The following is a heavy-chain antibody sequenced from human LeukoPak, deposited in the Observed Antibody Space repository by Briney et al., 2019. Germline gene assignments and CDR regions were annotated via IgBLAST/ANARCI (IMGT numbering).Heavy chain of an antibody. CDR1: GFTFSNAW. J-gene: IGHJ4*02. CDR2: IYSGGST. Sequence: PGGSLRLSCAASGFTFSNAWMSWVRQAPGKGLEWVSVIYSGGSTYYADSVKGRFTISSDNSKNTPYLQMNSLRAEDTAVYYCARAGVGPIPFDCWGQGTLVTVSS. D-gene: IGHD1-26*01. CDR3: ARAGVGPIPFDC. V-gene: IGHV3-53*01.